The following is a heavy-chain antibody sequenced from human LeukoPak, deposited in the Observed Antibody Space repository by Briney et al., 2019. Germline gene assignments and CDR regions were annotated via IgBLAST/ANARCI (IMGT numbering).Heavy chain of an antibody. D-gene: IGHD3-10*01. CDR1: GGSISSYY. CDR2: IYYGGGT. V-gene: IGHV4-59*01. J-gene: IGHJ4*02. CDR3: ARMVRGVIGYYFDY. Sequence: SEPLSLTGTVSGGSISSYYWSWIRQPPGKGLEWMGYIYYGGGTNYDPSLKTRVTISVDTSKNQFTLKISSVTAADTAVYYCARMVRGVIGYYFDYWGQGTLVTVSS.